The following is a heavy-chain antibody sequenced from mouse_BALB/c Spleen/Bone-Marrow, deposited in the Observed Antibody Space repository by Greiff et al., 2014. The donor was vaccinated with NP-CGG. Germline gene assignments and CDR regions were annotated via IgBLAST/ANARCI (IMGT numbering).Heavy chain of an antibody. Sequence: DVQLQESGAELVKPGASVKLSCTASGFNIKDTYLHWVKQRPEQGLDWIGRIDPASGNTKYDPKFQGKATITADTSSNTAYLQLSSLTSEDTAVHYCASYRYGWYFDVWGAGTTVTVSS. J-gene: IGHJ1*01. CDR1: GFNIKDTY. CDR3: ASYRYGWYFDV. CDR2: IDPASGNT. V-gene: IGHV14-3*02. D-gene: IGHD2-14*01.